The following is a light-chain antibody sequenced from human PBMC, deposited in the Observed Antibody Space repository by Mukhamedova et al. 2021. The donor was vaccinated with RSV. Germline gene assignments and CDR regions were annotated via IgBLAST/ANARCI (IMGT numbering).Light chain of an antibody. CDR3: CSYGGTSTV. CDR2: DVS. J-gene: IGLJ2*01. V-gene: IGLV2-11*03. Sequence: SWYQQHPGKAPKLMIYDVSKRPSGVPDRFSGSKSGNTASLTISGLQAEDESDYYCCSYGGTSTVFGAGTKLTAL.